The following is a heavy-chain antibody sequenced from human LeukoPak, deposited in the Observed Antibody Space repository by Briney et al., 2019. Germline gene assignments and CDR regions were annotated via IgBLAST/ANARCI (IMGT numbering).Heavy chain of an antibody. Sequence: PGGSLRLSCAASGFTFSSYAMNWIRQAPGKGLEWVSSISSSGAYIYYADLVEGRFTISRDNGKNSLYLKMNSLRAEDTAVYYCARGVGNYRYYFDFWGQGTLVTVSS. CDR2: ISSSGAYI. CDR3: ARGVGNYRYYFDF. CDR1: GFTFSSYA. V-gene: IGHV3-21*01. D-gene: IGHD3-22*01. J-gene: IGHJ4*02.